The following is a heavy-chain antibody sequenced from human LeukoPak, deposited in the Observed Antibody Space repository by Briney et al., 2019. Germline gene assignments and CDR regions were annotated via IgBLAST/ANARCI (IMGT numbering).Heavy chain of an antibody. Sequence: PSETLSLTCTVSGASISSSSYYWGWIRQPPGKGLEWIGSIYYSGSTYYNPSLKSRVTISVDTSKNQFSQKLTSVTAADTALYYCARRGYNYGFDSWGQGILVTVSS. D-gene: IGHD5-18*01. J-gene: IGHJ4*02. CDR1: GASISSSSYY. V-gene: IGHV4-39*01. CDR2: IYYSGST. CDR3: ARRGYNYGFDS.